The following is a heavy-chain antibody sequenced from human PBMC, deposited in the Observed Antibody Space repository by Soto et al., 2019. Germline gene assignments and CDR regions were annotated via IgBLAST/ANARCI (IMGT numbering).Heavy chain of an antibody. Sequence: SVRLDGRGVGLACTSSAVQWERQDRGQRLEWIGWIVVGSGNTNYAQKFQERVTITRDMSTSTAYMELSSLRSEDTAVYYCAADSGYYYDSSGYHDFDYWGQGTLVTVSS. V-gene: IGHV1-58*01. D-gene: IGHD3-22*01. CDR2: IVVGSGNT. CDR1: GLACTSSA. J-gene: IGHJ4*02. CDR3: AADSGYYYDSSGYHDFDY.